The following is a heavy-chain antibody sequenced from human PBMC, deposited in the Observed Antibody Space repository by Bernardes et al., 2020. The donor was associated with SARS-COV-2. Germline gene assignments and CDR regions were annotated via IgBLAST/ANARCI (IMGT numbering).Heavy chain of an antibody. D-gene: IGHD6-19*01. CDR3: ALQYTSGWAFDY. CDR1: GFSFGDYG. J-gene: IGHJ4*02. CDR2: IGNKGYGGTT. Sequence: GGSLRLSCSASGFSFGDYGMSWFRQAPGKGLEWVGFIGNKGYGGTTEYAASVKGRFTISRDESKSIAYLQMNSLKTEDTAMYYCALQYTSGWAFDYWGQGTLVTVSS. V-gene: IGHV3-49*03.